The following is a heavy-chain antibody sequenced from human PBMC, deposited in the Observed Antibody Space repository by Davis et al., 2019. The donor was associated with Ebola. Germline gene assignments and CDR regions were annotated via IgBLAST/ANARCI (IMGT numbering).Heavy chain of an antibody. CDR1: GGSISSSSYY. CDR3: ARDRGYGMDV. J-gene: IGHJ6*02. CDR2: INHSGST. V-gene: IGHV4-39*07. Sequence: SETLSLTCTVSGGSISSSSYYWGWIRQPPGKGLEWIGEINHSGSTNYNPSLESRVTISVDTSKNQFSLKLSSVTAADTAVYYCARDRGYGMDVWGQGTTVTVSS.